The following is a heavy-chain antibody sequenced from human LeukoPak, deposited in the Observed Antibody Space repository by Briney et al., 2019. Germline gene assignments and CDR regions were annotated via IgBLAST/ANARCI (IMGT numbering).Heavy chain of an antibody. V-gene: IGHV4-59*01. CDR3: ARERYYYGSGSYTYYYYGMDV. CDR2: IYYSGST. J-gene: IGHJ6*02. Sequence: PSETLSLTCTVSGGSISSYYWSWIRQPPGKGLEWMGYIYYSGSTNYNPSLKSRVTISVDTSKNQFSLKLSSVTAADTAVYYCARERYYYGSGSYTYYYYGMDVWGQGTTVTVSS. D-gene: IGHD3-10*01. CDR1: GGSISSYY.